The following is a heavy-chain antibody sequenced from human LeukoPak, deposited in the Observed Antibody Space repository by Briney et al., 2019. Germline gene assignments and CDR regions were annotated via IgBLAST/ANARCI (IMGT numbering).Heavy chain of an antibody. V-gene: IGHV4-59*01. D-gene: IGHD3-16*01. CDR3: ARDAHYDYVWGPIWV. Sequence: PSETLSLTCTVSGGSISSYYWSWIRQPPGKGLEWIGYIYYSGSTNYNPSLKSRVTISVDTSKNQFSLKLSSVTAADTAVYYCARDAHYDYVWGPIWVWGQGTLVTVSS. CDR1: GGSISSYY. CDR2: IYYSGST. J-gene: IGHJ4*02.